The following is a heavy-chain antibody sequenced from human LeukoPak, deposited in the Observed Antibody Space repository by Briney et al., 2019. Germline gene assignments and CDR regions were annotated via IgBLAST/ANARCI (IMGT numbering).Heavy chain of an antibody. V-gene: IGHV3-23*01. CDR1: GFTFISYA. D-gene: IGHD2-2*01. Sequence: GGSLRLSCAASGFTFISYAMIWVRHAPGKRLELVSAISGSGGSTYYADSVKGRFTISRDNSKNTLYLQMNSLRAEDTAVYYCAKVPPVVVVPAAWGQGTLVTVSS. CDR2: ISGSGGST. CDR3: AKVPPVVVVPAA. J-gene: IGHJ5*02.